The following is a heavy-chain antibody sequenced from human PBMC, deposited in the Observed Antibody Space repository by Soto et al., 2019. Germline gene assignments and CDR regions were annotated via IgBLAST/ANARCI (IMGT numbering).Heavy chain of an antibody. CDR1: GGSFSGYY. J-gene: IGHJ4*02. CDR2: INHSGST. D-gene: IGHD6-19*01. V-gene: IGHV4-34*01. Sequence: QVQLQQWGAGLLKPSETLSLTCAVYGGSFSGYYWSWIRQPPGKGLEWIGEINHSGSTNYNPSLESRVTISVDTSKNQCSLKLSSVTAADTAVYYCASGWLVRRFDYWGQGTLVTVSS. CDR3: ASGWLVRRFDY.